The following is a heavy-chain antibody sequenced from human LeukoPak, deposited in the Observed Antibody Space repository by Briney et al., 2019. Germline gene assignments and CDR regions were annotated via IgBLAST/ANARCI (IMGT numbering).Heavy chain of an antibody. J-gene: IGHJ4*02. CDR1: GGTFSSYA. CDR3: ARDQPGKQTDY. CDR2: IIPILGIA. V-gene: IGHV1-69*04. D-gene: IGHD1-14*01. Sequence: ASVKVSCKASGGTFSSYAISWVRQAPGQRLEWMGRIIPILGIANYAQKFQGRVTITADKSTSTAYMELSSLRSEDTAVYYCARDQPGKQTDYWGQGTLVTVSS.